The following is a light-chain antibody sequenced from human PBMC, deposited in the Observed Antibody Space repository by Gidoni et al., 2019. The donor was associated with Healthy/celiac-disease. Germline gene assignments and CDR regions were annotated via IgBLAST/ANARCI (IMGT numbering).Light chain of an antibody. CDR3: QQYGSSPPAWT. J-gene: IGKJ1*01. CDR1: QSVSSSY. CDR2: GAG. Sequence: DIALTLSPRTLSLSPGESATLSCRASQSVSSSYLAWYQQKPGQAPRLLIYGAGSRATGIPDRFRDSGSGTDFTLTISRLEPEDVAVEYCQQYGSSPPAWTFGQXTKVEIK. V-gene: IGKV3-20*01.